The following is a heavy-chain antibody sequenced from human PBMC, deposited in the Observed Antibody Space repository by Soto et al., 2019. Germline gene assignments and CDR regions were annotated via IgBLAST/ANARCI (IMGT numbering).Heavy chain of an antibody. J-gene: IGHJ4*02. CDR1: GFTFTSSA. CDR2: IVVGSGNT. D-gene: IGHD3-22*01. V-gene: IGHV1-58*01. CDR3: AARSWDEGWLLDFDY. Sequence: SVKVSCKASGFTFTSSAVQWVRQARGQRLEWIGWIVVGSGNTNYAQKFQERVTITRDMSTSTAYMELSSLRSEDTAVYYCAARSWDEGWLLDFDYWGQGTLVTVSS.